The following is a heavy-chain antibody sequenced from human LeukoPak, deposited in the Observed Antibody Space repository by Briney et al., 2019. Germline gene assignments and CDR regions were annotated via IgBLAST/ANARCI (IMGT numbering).Heavy chain of an antibody. CDR3: ARGGLVAARRNDNWFDP. D-gene: IGHD6-6*01. CDR1: GGSFSGYY. J-gene: IGHJ5*02. V-gene: IGHV4-34*01. Sequence: PSETLSLTCAVYGGSFSGYYWSWIRQPPGKGLEWIGEINHSGSTNYNPSLKSRVTISVDTSKNQFSPKLSSVTAADTAVYYCARGGLVAARRNDNWFDPWGQGTLVTVSS. CDR2: INHSGST.